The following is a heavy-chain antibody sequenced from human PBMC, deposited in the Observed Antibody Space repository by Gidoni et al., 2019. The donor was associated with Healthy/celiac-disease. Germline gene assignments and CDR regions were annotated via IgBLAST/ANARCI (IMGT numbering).Heavy chain of an antibody. CDR3: ARIRFGWGSNGYYYYYMDV. Sequence: QVTLRESGPALVKPTQTLTLTCTFSGFSLSTSGMCVSWIRQPPGKALEWLARIDWDDDKYYSTSLKTRLNISKDTSKNQVVLTMTNMDPVDTATYYCARIRFGWGSNGYYYYYMDVWGKGTTVTVSS. V-gene: IGHV2-70*15. J-gene: IGHJ6*03. CDR2: IDWDDDK. CDR1: GFSLSTSGMC. D-gene: IGHD7-27*01.